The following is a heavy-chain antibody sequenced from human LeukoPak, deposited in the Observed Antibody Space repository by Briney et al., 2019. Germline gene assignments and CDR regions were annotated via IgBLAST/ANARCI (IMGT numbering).Heavy chain of an antibody. Sequence: SETLSLTCAVYGGSFSGYYWSWIRQPPGKGLEWIGEINHSGSTNYNPPLKSRVTISVDTSKNQFSLKLSSVTAADTAVYYCARGLPGTPSRFGELLNWFDPWGQGTLVTVSS. J-gene: IGHJ5*02. D-gene: IGHD3-10*01. CDR1: GGSFSGYY. V-gene: IGHV4-34*01. CDR3: ARGLPGTPSRFGELLNWFDP. CDR2: INHSGST.